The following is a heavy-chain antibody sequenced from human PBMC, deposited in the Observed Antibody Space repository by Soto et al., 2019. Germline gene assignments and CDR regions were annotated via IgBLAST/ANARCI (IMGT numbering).Heavy chain of an antibody. CDR3: AKEGGDYNYYYLDV. CDR1: GFTFSSCA. Sequence: EVHLLESGGGLVQPGGSLRLSCAASGFTFSSCAMTWVRQAPGKGLEWVSEVSGGADYTYYADSVKGRFTISRDNSKNTLSLQMNSLRAEDTAVYNCAKEGGDYNYYYLDVWGKGTTVTVSS. J-gene: IGHJ6*03. V-gene: IGHV3-23*01. CDR2: VSGGADYT. D-gene: IGHD4-17*01.